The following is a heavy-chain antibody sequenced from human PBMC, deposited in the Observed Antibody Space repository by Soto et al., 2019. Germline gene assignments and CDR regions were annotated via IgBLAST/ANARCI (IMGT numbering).Heavy chain of an antibody. D-gene: IGHD3-16*02. CDR1: GGSISSGGYY. V-gene: IGHV4-31*03. Sequence: NPSETLSLTCTVSGGSISSGGYYWSWIRQHPGKGLEWIGYIYYSGSTYYNPSLKSRVTISVDTSKNQFSLKLSSVTAADTAVYYCARGGVFGVDLYNYVWGSYRKGNWFDPWGQGTLVTVSS. CDR3: ARGGVFGVDLYNYVWGSYRKGNWFDP. J-gene: IGHJ5*02. CDR2: IYYSGST.